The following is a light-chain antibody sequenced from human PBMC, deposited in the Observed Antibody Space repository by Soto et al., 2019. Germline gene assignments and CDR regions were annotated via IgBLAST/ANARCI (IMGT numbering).Light chain of an antibody. J-gene: IGKJ4*01. CDR2: GAS. V-gene: IGKV3-20*01. Sequence: EIVLTQSPGTLSVSPGERATLSCRASQIFSSSYLAWYQQRPGQAPRLLIYGASSRATGIPDRFSGSGSGTDFTLTISRLEPEDSAVYYCQQYGSAPLTFGGGTKVEIK. CDR3: QQYGSAPLT. CDR1: QIFSSSY.